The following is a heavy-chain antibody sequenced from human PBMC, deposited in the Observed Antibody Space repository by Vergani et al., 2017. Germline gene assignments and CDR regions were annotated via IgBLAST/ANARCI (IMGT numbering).Heavy chain of an antibody. Sequence: QVQLVESGGGVVQPGGSLRLSCAASGFTFNSYGMHWVRQAPGKGLEWVASIRSDESRRYYGDSMEGPFTISRDNFKNTLYLQMKSLRPEDTAVYYCAKEGGGYCSGGTCYPEYWGQGTLVIVFS. CDR3: AKEGGGYCSGGTCYPEY. D-gene: IGHD2-15*01. V-gene: IGHV3-30*02. CDR2: IRSDESRR. CDR1: GFTFNSYG. J-gene: IGHJ4*02.